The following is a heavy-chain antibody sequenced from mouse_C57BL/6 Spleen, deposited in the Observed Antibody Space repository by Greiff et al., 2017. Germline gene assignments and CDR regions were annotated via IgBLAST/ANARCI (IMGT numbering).Heavy chain of an antibody. D-gene: IGHD4-1*01. V-gene: IGHV1-80*01. CDR3: ARGSWEGY. J-gene: IGHJ2*03. CDR1: GYAFRSYW. Sequence: QVQLQESGAELVKPGASVKISCKASGYAFRSYWMNWVKQRPGTGLEWLGQIYPGDGDTNYNGKFKGKATLTADKSSSTAYMQLSSLTSEDSAVYFCARGSWEGYGGKGTSLTVSS. CDR2: IYPGDGDT.